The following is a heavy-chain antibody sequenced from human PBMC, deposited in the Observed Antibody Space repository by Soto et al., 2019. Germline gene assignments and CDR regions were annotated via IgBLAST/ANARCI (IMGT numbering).Heavy chain of an antibody. CDR1: GFSFSSHS. CDR2: ISDSSTTI. CDR3: ASGRLVDY. V-gene: IGHV3-48*01. Sequence: GGSLRLSCGASGFSFSSHSMNWVRQAPGKGLEWVSYISDSSTTISYADSVKGRFTISRDNAKNSLYLQMNSLRVEDTAVYYCASGRLVDYWGQGTLVTVS. J-gene: IGHJ4*02.